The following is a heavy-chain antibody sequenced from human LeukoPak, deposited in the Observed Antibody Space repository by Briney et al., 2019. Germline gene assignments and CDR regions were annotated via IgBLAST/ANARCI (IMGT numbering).Heavy chain of an antibody. CDR3: ASGLSIVGAFR. CDR2: VKQEGSEK. Sequence: GGSLRLSCAASGFTFSSYWMSWVRQAPGKGLEWGANVKQEGSEKNYVDSVKGRFTISTDKTKNSLYLQMKSLRADDTAVYYCASGLSIVGAFRWGQGTLVTVSS. D-gene: IGHD1-26*01. J-gene: IGHJ4*02. V-gene: IGHV3-7*01. CDR1: GFTFSSYW.